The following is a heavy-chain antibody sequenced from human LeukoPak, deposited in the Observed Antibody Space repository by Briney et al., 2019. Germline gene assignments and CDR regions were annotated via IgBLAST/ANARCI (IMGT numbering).Heavy chain of an antibody. J-gene: IGHJ4*02. CDR1: GFTFSSDW. CDR2: MNTDGSTT. CDR3: VRVGCSSTSCYTLDY. Sequence: GGSLRLSCAASGFTFSSDWMYWVRQAPGKGLVWVLRMNTDGSTTTYADSVKGRFTISRDNVKNMLYLQMNSLRAEDTAVYYCVRVGCSSTSCYTLDYWGQGTLVTVSS. D-gene: IGHD2-2*02. V-gene: IGHV3-74*03.